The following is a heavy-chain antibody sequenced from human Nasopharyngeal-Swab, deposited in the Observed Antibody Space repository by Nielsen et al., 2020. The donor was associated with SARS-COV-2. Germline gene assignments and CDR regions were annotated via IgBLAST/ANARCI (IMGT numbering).Heavy chain of an antibody. J-gene: IGHJ4*02. CDR2: IKQDGSEK. Sequence: GGSLRLTCAASGFSFSSYWMSWVRQAPGKRLEWVANIKQDGSEKYYVDSVKGRFTISRDNAKNSLYLQMNSLRAEDTAVYYCARDGGEYSSSWLVDYWGQGTLVTVSS. CDR1: GFSFSSYW. CDR3: ARDGGEYSSSWLVDY. V-gene: IGHV3-7*03. D-gene: IGHD6-6*01.